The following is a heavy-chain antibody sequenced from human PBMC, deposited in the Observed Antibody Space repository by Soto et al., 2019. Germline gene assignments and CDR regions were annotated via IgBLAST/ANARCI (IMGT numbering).Heavy chain of an antibody. Sequence: TSETLSVTSTVADGYIISSNYYWAWIRQPPGKGLEWIGTIYYSGTTYYNTSLKSRLTISVDTSRNQFSLNLSSVTAADTAVYYCARLNKPGWFDPWGQGILVTSPQ. V-gene: IGHV4-39*01. J-gene: IGHJ5*02. CDR3: ARLNKPGWFDP. CDR2: IYYSGTT. CDR1: DGYIISSNYY.